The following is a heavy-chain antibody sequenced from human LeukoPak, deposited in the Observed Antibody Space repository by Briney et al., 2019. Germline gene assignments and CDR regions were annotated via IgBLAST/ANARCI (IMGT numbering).Heavy chain of an antibody. D-gene: IGHD3-3*01. CDR3: ARGRYDFWSGYSSPYDY. V-gene: IGHV4-34*01. CDR2: IHHSGTT. Sequence: SETLSLTCAVYGGSFSGFYWTWIRQSPGNGLECIGEIHHSGTTNYNPSLKSRVTISIDKSKNQFSLKLNSVTAADTAVYYCARGRYDFWSGYSSPYDYWGQGTLVTVSS. CDR1: GGSFSGFY. J-gene: IGHJ4*02.